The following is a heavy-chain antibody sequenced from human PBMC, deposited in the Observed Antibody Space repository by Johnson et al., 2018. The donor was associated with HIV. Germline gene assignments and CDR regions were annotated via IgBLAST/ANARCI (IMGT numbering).Heavy chain of an antibody. D-gene: IGHD6-19*01. CDR3: AKDRSTGWYPAFDI. V-gene: IGHV3-23*04. CDR1: GFTFSSYA. J-gene: IGHJ3*02. CDR2: ISGRGGST. Sequence: VQVVESGGGLIQPGGSLRLSCEASGFTFSSYAMNWVRQAPGKGLEWVSAISGRGGSTYYADSVKGRFTISRDNSKNTLYLQMNSLRAEYTALYYCAKDRSTGWYPAFDIWGQGTMVTVSS.